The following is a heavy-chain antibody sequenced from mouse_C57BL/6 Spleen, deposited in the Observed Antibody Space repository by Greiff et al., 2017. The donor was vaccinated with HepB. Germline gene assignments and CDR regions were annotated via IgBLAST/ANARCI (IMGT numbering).Heavy chain of an antibody. CDR1: GYTFTSYW. J-gene: IGHJ3*01. D-gene: IGHD1-1*01. V-gene: IGHV1-55*01. CDR2: IYPGSGST. CDR3: ARGGYYGSSPWFAY. Sequence: QVQLQQPGAELVKPGASVKMSCKASGYTFTSYWITWVKQRPGQGLEWIGDIYPGSGSTNYNEKFKSKATLTVDTSSSTAYMQLSSLTSEDSAVYCCARGGYYGSSPWFAYWGQGTLVTVSA.